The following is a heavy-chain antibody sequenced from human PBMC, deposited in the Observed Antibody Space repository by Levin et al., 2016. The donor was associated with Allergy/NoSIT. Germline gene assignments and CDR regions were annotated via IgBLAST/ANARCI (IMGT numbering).Heavy chain of an antibody. Sequence: GESLKISCSASGFTLRNYAVYWVRQAPGKGLQYVSAISSNGDITYYADSVKGRFTISRDNSKNTLYLQMNSLRAEDTAVYYCAKEGLYYYYYYMDVWGKGTTVTVSS. V-gene: IGHV3-64*04. CDR3: AKEGLYYYYYYMDV. CDR1: GFTLRNYA. J-gene: IGHJ6*03. CDR2: ISSNGDIT.